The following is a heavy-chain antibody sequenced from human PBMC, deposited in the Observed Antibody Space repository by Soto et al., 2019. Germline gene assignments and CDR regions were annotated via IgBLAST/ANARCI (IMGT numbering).Heavy chain of an antibody. D-gene: IGHD2-15*01. CDR3: EKATCSGGSCYSGWYFDL. J-gene: IGHJ2*01. Sequence: EVQLVESGGGLVQPGRSLRLSCAASGFTFDDYAMHWVRQDPGKGLEWVSGISWNSGSIGYADSVKGRFTISRDNAKNSLYLQMNSLRAEDTALYYCEKATCSGGSCYSGWYFDLWGRGTLVTVSS. CDR2: ISWNSGSI. V-gene: IGHV3-9*01. CDR1: GFTFDDYA.